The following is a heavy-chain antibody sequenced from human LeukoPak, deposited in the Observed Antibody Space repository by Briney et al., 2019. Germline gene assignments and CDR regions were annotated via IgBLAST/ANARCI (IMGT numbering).Heavy chain of an antibody. D-gene: IGHD3-22*01. CDR1: GFTFSSYA. Sequence: GGSLRLSCAASGFTFSSYAMHWVRQAPGKGLEWVAVISYDGSIKYYADSVKGRFTISRDNSKNTLYLQMNSLRAEDTAVYYCARVGSSGPYAFDYWGQGTLVTVSS. CDR2: ISYDGSIK. J-gene: IGHJ4*02. CDR3: ARVGSSGPYAFDY. V-gene: IGHV3-30-3*01.